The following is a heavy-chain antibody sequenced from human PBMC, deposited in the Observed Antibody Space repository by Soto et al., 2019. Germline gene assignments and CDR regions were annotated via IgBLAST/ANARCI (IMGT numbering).Heavy chain of an antibody. CDR3: ARQDPYCSSTSCPYYYYYYGMDV. Sequence: PVEALKISGKGSGYSFTSYWSGPLRQMPEKGLEWMGIIYPGDSDTRYSPSFQGQVTISADKSISTAYLQWSSLKASDTAMYYCARQDPYCSSTSCPYYYYYYGMDVWGQGTTVTVSS. CDR1: GYSFTSYW. V-gene: IGHV5-51*01. CDR2: IYPGDSDT. D-gene: IGHD2-2*01. J-gene: IGHJ6*02.